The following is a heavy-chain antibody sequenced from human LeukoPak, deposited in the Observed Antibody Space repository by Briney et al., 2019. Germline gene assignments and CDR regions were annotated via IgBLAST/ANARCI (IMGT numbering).Heavy chain of an antibody. CDR1: GGSISSGGYY. J-gene: IGHJ5*02. D-gene: IGHD3-10*01. Sequence: KPSETLSLTCTVPGGSISSGGYYWSWIRQPAGKGLEWIGRMYTSGNPNYNPPLKSRATISVDTSENQFSLELSSVTAAKTAGYYCAREGLAMVRGVIPKEAWGWFDPWGQGTLVTVSS. CDR3: AREGLAMVRGVIPKEAWGWFDP. CDR2: MYTSGNP. V-gene: IGHV4-61*02.